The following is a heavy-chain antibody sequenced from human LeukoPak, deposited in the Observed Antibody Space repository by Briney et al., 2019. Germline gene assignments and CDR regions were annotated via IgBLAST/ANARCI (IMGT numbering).Heavy chain of an antibody. CDR3: ASDTTLLGGYYYYGIDV. J-gene: IGHJ6*02. D-gene: IGHD2-15*01. V-gene: IGHV3-53*01. CDR1: GFTVSSNY. Sequence: GSLRLSCAGSGFTVSSNYMSWVGQAPGKGLEWVSVIDSGGRTYYAESVKSRFTISRDNSKNTRYLQMNGLRAEDTAVYYCASDTTLLGGYYYYGIDVCGQGTTVTVSS. CDR2: IDSGGRT.